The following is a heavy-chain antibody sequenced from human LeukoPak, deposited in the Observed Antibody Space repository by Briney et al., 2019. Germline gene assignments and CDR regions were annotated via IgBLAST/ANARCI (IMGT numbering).Heavy chain of an antibody. D-gene: IGHD6-13*01. CDR2: ISSSSSYT. Sequence: GGSLRLSCAASGFTFSDYYMSWIRQAPGKGLEWVSYISSSSSYTNYADSVKGRFTISRDNAKNSLYLQMNSLTAEETPVYYCARDIAAAGKDYWGQGTMVTVSS. J-gene: IGHJ4*02. CDR3: ARDIAAAGKDY. CDR1: GFTFSDYY. V-gene: IGHV3-11*06.